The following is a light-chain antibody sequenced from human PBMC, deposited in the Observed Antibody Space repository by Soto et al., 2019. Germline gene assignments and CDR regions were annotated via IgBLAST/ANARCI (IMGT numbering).Light chain of an antibody. CDR1: QAVSNW. V-gene: IGKV1-12*02. Sequence: DIQMTQSPSSLSASVGDEVTLTCRASQAVSNWLAWYQHRPGSAPKLLIYAASNLPSGVPARFAGSGSGTVFTLTIKSLQPEDFATYYCQKTKRFPFTFGGGTKVDMK. J-gene: IGKJ4*01. CDR2: AAS. CDR3: QKTKRFPFT.